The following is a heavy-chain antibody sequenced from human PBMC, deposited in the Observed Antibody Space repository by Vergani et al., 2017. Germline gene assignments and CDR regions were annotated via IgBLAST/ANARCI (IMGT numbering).Heavy chain of an antibody. Sequence: QVQLQESGPGLVKPSETLYLTCTVSGGSITTYFWSWIRQPPGKGLEWIGYIYYSGSTRYNPSLKSRGSISIDTSKNQFSLKLSSVTAADTAVYYCASRWFGRRRDGDAFDIWGQGTLVTVSS. D-gene: IGHD3-10*01. V-gene: IGHV4-59*01. CDR3: ASRWFGRRRDGDAFDI. CDR1: GGSITTYF. CDR2: IYYSGST. J-gene: IGHJ3*02.